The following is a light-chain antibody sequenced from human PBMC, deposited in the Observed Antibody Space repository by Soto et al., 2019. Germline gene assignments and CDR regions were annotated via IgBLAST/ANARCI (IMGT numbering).Light chain of an antibody. V-gene: IGLV7-46*01. CDR1: TGTVTSGHY. Sequence: QTVVTQEPSLTVSPGGTVTLTCGSNTGTVTSGHYPYWFQQKPGQAPRTLIYDTNNRHSWTPARFSGSLLGGKAALTLSGAQPEDEADYYCLLSSAGTPWVFGAGTQLTVL. CDR3: LLSSAGTPWV. CDR2: DTN. J-gene: IGLJ3*02.